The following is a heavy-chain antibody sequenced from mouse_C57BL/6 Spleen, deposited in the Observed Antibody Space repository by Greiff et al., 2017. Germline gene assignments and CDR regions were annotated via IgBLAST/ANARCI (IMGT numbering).Heavy chain of an antibody. CDR3: ARAVKEAMDY. CDR2: ISSGSSTN. CDR1: GFTFSDYG. V-gene: IGHV5-17*01. Sequence: EVQVVESGGGLVKPGGSLKLSCAASGFTFSDYGMHWVRQAPEKGLEWVAYISSGSSTNYYADTVKGRFTIPRDNANNTLYLQMTSLRSEDTAMYYCARAVKEAMDYWGQGTSVTVSS. D-gene: IGHD2-13*01. J-gene: IGHJ4*01.